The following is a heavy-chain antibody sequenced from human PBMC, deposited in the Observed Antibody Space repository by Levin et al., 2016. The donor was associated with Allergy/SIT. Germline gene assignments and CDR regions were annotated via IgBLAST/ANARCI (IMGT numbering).Heavy chain of an antibody. V-gene: IGHV1-2*02. J-gene: IGHJ6*02. CDR2: INPNSGGT. Sequence: WVRQAPGQGLEWMGCINPNSGGTNSAQKFQGRVTMTRDTSISTAYMDLSRLRSDDTAVYYCARDSSSFDYYFYYGMDVWGQGTTVTVSS. D-gene: IGHD6-13*01. CDR3: ARDSSSFDYYFYYGMDV.